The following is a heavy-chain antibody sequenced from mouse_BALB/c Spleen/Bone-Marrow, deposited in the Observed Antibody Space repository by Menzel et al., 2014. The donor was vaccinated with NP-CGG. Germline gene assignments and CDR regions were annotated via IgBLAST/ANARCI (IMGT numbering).Heavy chain of an antibody. V-gene: IGHV1-69*02. CDR1: GYTFTSYW. CDR3: ARALGDGYYYAMDY. J-gene: IGHJ4*01. Sequence: QVQLQQSGAELVEPGAPVKLSCKASGYTFTSYWMNWVKQRPGRGLEWIGRIDPSDSETHYNQKFKDKATLTVDKSSSTAYIQVSSLTSEDSAVYHCARALGDGYYYAMDYWGQGTSVTVSS. D-gene: IGHD2-3*01. CDR2: IDPSDSET.